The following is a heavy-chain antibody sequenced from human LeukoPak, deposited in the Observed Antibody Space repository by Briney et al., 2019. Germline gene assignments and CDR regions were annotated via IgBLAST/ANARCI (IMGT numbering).Heavy chain of an antibody. CDR2: IQSDGRNK. J-gene: IGHJ4*02. Sequence: PGGSLRLSCAASGFTFSTYGMHWVRQAPGQGLEWVAFIQSDGRNKNYADSVRGRFTISRDNAKNSLYLQMNSLRAEDTAVYYCARGGVVGATADFWGQGTLVTVSS. CDR1: GFTFSTYG. CDR3: ARGGVVGATADF. D-gene: IGHD1-26*01. V-gene: IGHV3-30*02.